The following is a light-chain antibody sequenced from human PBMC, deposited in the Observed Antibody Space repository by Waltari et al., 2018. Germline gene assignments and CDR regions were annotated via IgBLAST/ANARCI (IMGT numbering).Light chain of an antibody. CDR3: QSFDGLRRSGV. V-gene: IGLV1-40*01. CDR2: GNN. CDR1: TSNIGAGYD. J-gene: IGLJ3*02. Sequence: QSVLTQPPSVSGAPGQRVTISCTGSTSNIGAGYDVHWYQQFPGTAPKLIIFGNNSGPAGVPDRFSGSKSGTSASLAITGLQAEDEADYYGQSFDGLRRSGVFGGGTKLTVL.